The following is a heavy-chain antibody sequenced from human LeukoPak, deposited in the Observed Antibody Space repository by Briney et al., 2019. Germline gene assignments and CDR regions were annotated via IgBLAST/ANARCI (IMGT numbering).Heavy chain of an antibody. J-gene: IGHJ4*02. V-gene: IGHV3-53*01. CDR3: AKKGQADDYGKPD. D-gene: IGHD4-17*01. CDR2: IYSGGST. CDR1: GFTVSSNY. Sequence: TGGSLRLSCAASGFTVSSNYMSWVRQAPGKGLEWVSVIYSGGSTYYADSVKGRFTISRDNSKNTLYLQMNNLRADDTAVYYCAKKGQADDYGKPDWGQGTLVTVSS.